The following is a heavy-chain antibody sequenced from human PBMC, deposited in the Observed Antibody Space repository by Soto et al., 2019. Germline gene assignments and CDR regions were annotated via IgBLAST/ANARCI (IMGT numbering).Heavy chain of an antibody. CDR1: GFSLSSIGMG. CDR3: ARLTRGVYASGRLWEKFDY. CDR2: IYWDDDK. J-gene: IGHJ4*02. Sequence: QITVKESGLTLVKPTETLTLTCTFSGFSLSSIGMGVGWIRQPPGKALEWLALIYWDDDKRYSPSLSSRLTITKDPSKNEVDLTMTNMDPLDTATYYCARLTRGVYASGRLWEKFDYWGQGTLVTVSS. V-gene: IGHV2-5*02. D-gene: IGHD5-12*01.